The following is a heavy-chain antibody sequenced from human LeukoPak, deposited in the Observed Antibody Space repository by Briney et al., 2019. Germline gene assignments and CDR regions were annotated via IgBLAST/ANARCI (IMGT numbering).Heavy chain of an antibody. D-gene: IGHD3-10*01. J-gene: IGHJ4*02. V-gene: IGHV3-15*01. CDR1: GFTFSNAW. Sequence: GGSLRLSCAASGFTFSNAWMSWVRQAPGKGLEWVGRILGKTDGGTTDYAAPVKGRFIISRDDSTNTPYLQMNSLKTEDTAVYYCTTDEGVDDYFDYWGQGTLVTVSS. CDR3: TTDEGVDDYFDY. CDR2: ILGKTDGGTT.